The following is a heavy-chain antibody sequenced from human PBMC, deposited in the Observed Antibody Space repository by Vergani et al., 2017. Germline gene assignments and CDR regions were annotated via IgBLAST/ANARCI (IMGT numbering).Heavy chain of an antibody. CDR2: ISSSGSTI. V-gene: IGHV3-48*03. J-gene: IGHJ3*02. CDR1: GFTFSSYE. Sequence: EVQLVESGGGLVQPGGSLRLSCAASGFTFSSYEMNWVRQAPGTGLEWVSYISSSGSTIYYADSVKGRFTISRDNAKNSLYLQMNSLRAEDTAVYYCARVIMAGYDAFDIWGQGTMVTVSS. D-gene: IGHD6-19*01. CDR3: ARVIMAGYDAFDI.